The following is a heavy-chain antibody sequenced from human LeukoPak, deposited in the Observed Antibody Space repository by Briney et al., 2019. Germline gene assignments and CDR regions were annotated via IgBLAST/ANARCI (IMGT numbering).Heavy chain of an antibody. J-gene: IGHJ5*02. V-gene: IGHV3-7*01. CDR1: RFTFSSYA. CDR2: IKQDGSEK. Sequence: GGSLRLSRAASRFTFSSYAMSWVRQAPGKGLEWVANIKQDGSEKYYVDSVKGRFTISRDNAKNSLYLQMNSLRAEDTAVYYCVIPGDSTPWGQGTLVTVSS. CDR3: VIPGDSTP. D-gene: IGHD3-22*01.